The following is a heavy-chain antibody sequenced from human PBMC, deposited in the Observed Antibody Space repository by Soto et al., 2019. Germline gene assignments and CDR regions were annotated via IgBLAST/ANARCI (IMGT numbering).Heavy chain of an antibody. Sequence: QVQLVQSGAEVKKPGSSVKVSCKASGGTFSTSAITWVRQAPGQGLEWMGGIIPIFGTANYVQKFQGRVTITADTSTSTAYMELRSLRSDDTAVYYCARDRGSYALDYWGQGTLVTVSS. CDR3: ARDRGSYALDY. D-gene: IGHD1-26*01. CDR2: IIPIFGTA. V-gene: IGHV1-69*14. CDR1: GGTFSTSA. J-gene: IGHJ4*02.